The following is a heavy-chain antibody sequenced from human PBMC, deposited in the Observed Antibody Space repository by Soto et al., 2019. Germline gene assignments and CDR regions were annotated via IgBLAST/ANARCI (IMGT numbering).Heavy chain of an antibody. D-gene: IGHD5-12*01. CDR1: GGSLTGYY. V-gene: IGHV4-34*01. CDR3: ARGQEGIVATH. Sequence: QVQLQQWGAGLLKPSETLSLTCTDNGGSLTGYYWSWIRQPPGKGLEWIGEVKDGGSTNYSPSLRGRVSISADTSKNHFSLRLNSVTAADTAVYFCARGQEGIVATHWDQGALVTASS. CDR2: VKDGGST. J-gene: IGHJ4*02.